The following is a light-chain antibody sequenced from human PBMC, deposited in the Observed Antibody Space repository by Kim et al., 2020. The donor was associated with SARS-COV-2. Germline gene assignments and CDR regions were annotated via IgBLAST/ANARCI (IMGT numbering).Light chain of an antibody. V-gene: IGLV1-40*01. Sequence: RVTLSSTGSSSNIGAGYDVHWYRHLPGTAPKLLIYDNSNRPSGVPDRFSGSKSSTSASLAITGLQAEDEADYYCQSYDSSLSAVVFGGGTQLTVL. CDR1: SSNIGAGYD. CDR2: DNS. CDR3: QSYDSSLSAVV. J-gene: IGLJ2*01.